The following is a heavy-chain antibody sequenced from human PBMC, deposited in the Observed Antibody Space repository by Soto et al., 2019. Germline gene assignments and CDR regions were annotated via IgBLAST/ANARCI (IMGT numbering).Heavy chain of an antibody. CDR3: AGMPYTSGLRFDP. CDR2: IYQSGVT. D-gene: IGHD6-19*01. Sequence: TLSLTCNLSGDSYSISTYSWSWIRQPPGKALQWIGFIYQSGVTSYNPSLASRVSISLDRSNNQCSLKLKSVTAADTAVYFCAGMPYTSGLRFDPWGPGTLVTVSS. CDR1: GDSYSISTYS. J-gene: IGHJ5*02. V-gene: IGHV4-30-2*01.